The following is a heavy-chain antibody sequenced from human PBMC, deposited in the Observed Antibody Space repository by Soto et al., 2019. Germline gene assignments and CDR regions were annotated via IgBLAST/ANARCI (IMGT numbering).Heavy chain of an antibody. D-gene: IGHD6-19*01. CDR1: WFTFSGLA. Sequence: GGSLRLSWAASWFTFSGLAMSWVRQAPGKGLEWVSTISGSGGSTYYADSLKGRFTISRDNSKSTLFLQMSSQRAEDTAVYYCAKEAVSGWYYFDYWGPGTLVTVSS. J-gene: IGHJ4*02. V-gene: IGHV3-23*01. CDR2: ISGSGGST. CDR3: AKEAVSGWYYFDY.